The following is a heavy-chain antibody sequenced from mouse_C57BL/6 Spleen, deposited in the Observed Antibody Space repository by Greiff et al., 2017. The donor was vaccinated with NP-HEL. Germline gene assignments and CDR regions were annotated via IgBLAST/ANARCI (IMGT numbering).Heavy chain of an antibody. D-gene: IGHD2-1*01. CDR3: ARTSTDLLWFAY. CDR2: INPYNGGT. Sequence: EVQLQQSGPVLVKPGASVKMSCKASGYTFTDYYMNWVKQSPGKSLEWIGDINPYNGGTSYNQKFKDKATLTVDKSSSTAYMELNSLTSEDSAVYYCARTSTDLLWFAYWGQGTLVTVSA. V-gene: IGHV1-19*01. CDR1: GYTFTDYY. J-gene: IGHJ3*01.